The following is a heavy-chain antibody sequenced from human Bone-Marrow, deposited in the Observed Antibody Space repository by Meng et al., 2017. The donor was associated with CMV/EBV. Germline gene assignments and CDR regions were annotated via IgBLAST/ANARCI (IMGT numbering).Heavy chain of an antibody. V-gene: IGHV3-21*06. CDR3: ARQSSPTPFDY. D-gene: IGHD3-10*01. J-gene: IGHJ4*02. Sequence: GSSLKISCAPSGFSFSSYSMNWIRRAPGKGLEWVSSITSSSTNNYYADSVGGRFTISRDNTKNSQTLQMNSLTVEDSAVYYCARQSSPTPFDYWGQGALVTVSS. CDR2: ITSSSTNN. CDR1: GFSFSSYS.